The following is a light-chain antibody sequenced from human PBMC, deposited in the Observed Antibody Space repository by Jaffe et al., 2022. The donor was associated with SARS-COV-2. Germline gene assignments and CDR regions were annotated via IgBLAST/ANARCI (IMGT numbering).Light chain of an antibody. CDR3: QQGYITPWA. J-gene: IGKJ1*01. CDR1: QSIANY. V-gene: IGKV1-39*01. Sequence: DIQMTQSPSSLSASVGDRVTITCRASQSIANYLNWYQQKPGKAPKLLIYGASSLQSGVPSRFTGSGSGADFTLTISSLQPEDFATYYCQQGYITPWAFGQGTKVEIK. CDR2: GAS.